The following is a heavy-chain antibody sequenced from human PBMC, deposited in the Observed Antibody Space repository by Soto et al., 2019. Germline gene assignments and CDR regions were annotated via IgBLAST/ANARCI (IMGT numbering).Heavy chain of an antibody. Sequence: GGSLRLSCAASGFTFSSYWMHWVRQAPGKGLVWVSRINSDGSSTFYADSVKGRFTISRDNAKNTLYLQMNSLRAEDTAVYYCARSALYCSGGSCYSVLYYFDYWGQGTLVTVSS. CDR3: ARSALYCSGGSCYSVLYYFDY. V-gene: IGHV3-74*01. CDR2: INSDGSST. CDR1: GFTFSSYW. D-gene: IGHD2-15*01. J-gene: IGHJ4*02.